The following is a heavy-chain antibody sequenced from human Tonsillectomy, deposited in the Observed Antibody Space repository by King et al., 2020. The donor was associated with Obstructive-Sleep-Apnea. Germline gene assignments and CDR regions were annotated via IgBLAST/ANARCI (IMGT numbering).Heavy chain of an antibody. CDR2: IYYSGST. D-gene: IGHD3-10*01. Sequence: QLQESGPGLVKPSETLSLTCTVSGGSISSYYWSWIRQPPGKGLEWIGYIYYSGSTNYNPSLKSRVTISVDTSKNQFSLKLSSVTAADTAVYYCARLDGSGSYEPPEGYNWFDPWGQGTLVTVSS. CDR3: ARLDGSGSYEPPEGYNWFDP. CDR1: GGSISSYY. J-gene: IGHJ5*02. V-gene: IGHV4-59*08.